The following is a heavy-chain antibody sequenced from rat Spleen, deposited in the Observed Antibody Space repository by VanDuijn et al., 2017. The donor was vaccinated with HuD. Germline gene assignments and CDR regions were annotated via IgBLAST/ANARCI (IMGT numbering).Heavy chain of an antibody. V-gene: IGHV5S13*01. J-gene: IGHJ1*01. CDR2: ISPSGGST. Sequence: EVQLVESGGGLVQPGRSLKLSCTASGFTFSDYAMNWIRQAPTKGLEWVASISPSGGSTHYRDSVKGRFTISRHNTQNTLYLQMNSLRSEDTATYYCARHRNYGGYRWYFDFWGPGTMVTVSS. D-gene: IGHD1-11*01. CDR3: ARHRNYGGYRWYFDF. CDR1: GFTFSDYA.